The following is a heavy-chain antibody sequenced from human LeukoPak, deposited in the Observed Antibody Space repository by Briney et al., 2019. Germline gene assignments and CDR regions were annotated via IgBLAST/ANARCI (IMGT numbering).Heavy chain of an antibody. J-gene: IGHJ5*02. V-gene: IGHV1-2*02. CDR1: GYTFTGYY. CDR2: INPNSGGT. Sequence: GASVKVSCKASGYTFTGYYMHWVRQAPGQGLEWMGWINPNSGGTNYAQKFQGRVTMTRDTSISTAYMELSRLRSDDTAVYYCARDVSSGVRYFDWFPNWFDPWGQGTLVTVSS. CDR3: ARDVSSGVRYFDWFPNWFDP. D-gene: IGHD3-9*01.